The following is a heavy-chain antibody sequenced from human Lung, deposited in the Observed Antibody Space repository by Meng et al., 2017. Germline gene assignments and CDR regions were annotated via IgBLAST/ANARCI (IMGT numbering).Heavy chain of an antibody. V-gene: IGHV4-34*01. CDR1: GGSFSNYY. J-gene: IGHJ4*02. Sequence: QVQLRQLGVGLLKPSETLSVTCVVPGGSFSNYYWSWVRQPPGKGLEWIGEINHSGSTNYNPSLESRATISVDTSQNNLSLKLSSVTAADSAVYYCARGPTTMAHDFDYWGQGTLVTVSS. D-gene: IGHD4-11*01. CDR3: ARGPTTMAHDFDY. CDR2: INHSGST.